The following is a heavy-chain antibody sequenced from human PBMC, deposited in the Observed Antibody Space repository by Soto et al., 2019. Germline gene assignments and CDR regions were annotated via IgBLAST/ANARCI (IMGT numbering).Heavy chain of an antibody. J-gene: IGHJ3*01. CDR1: GFTFSSYA. V-gene: IGHV3-23*01. CDR2: IRGSGGST. CDR3: AKDCEQWLGDLKYAFDL. D-gene: IGHD6-19*01. Sequence: EVQLLESGGGLVQPGGSLRLSCAASGFTFSSYAMSWFRQAPGKGLEWVSAIRGSGGSTYYADSVKGRFTISRDNSKNTLYLQMTSLRAEDTAVYYCAKDCEQWLGDLKYAFDLWGQGTMVTVSS.